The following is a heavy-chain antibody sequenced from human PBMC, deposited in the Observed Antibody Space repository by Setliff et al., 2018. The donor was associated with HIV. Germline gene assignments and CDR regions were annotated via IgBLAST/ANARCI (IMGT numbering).Heavy chain of an antibody. CDR3: ARGPPSQVDY. CDR2: INTDTGNP. Sequence: ASVKVSCKASGYTFTNYAIDWVRQAPGQGLEWMGWINTDTGNPTYAQGFTGRFVFSLDTSVNTAYLQISSLKTEDSAVYYCARGPPSQVDYWGQGTLVTVSS. J-gene: IGHJ4*02. CDR1: GYTFTNYA. V-gene: IGHV7-4-1*02.